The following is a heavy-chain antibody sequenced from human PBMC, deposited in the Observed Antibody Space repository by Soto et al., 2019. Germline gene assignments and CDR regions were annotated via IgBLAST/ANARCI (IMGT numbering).Heavy chain of an antibody. Sequence: SETLSLTCTVSGGSISSGGYYWSWIRQHPGKGLEWIGYIYYSGSTYYNPSLKSRVTISVDTSKNQFSLKLSSVTAADTAVYYCARAVSGDIVVVVAATKLGIQYFDYWGQGTLVTVSS. CDR3: ARAVSGDIVVVVAATKLGIQYFDY. D-gene: IGHD2-15*01. CDR1: GGSISSGGYY. CDR2: IYYSGST. J-gene: IGHJ4*02. V-gene: IGHV4-31*03.